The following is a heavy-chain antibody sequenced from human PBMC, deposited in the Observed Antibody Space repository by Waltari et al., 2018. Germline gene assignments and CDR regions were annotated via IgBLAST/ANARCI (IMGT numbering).Heavy chain of an antibody. CDR2: VSHTGST. V-gene: IGHV4-38-2*01. CDR1: GYSISTGYY. D-gene: IGHD2-2*01. CDR3: VRAEFSSFVDY. J-gene: IGHJ4*02. Sequence: QVQLQESGPGLVKPSETLSITCAVSGYSISTGYYWGWIRQSPGKGLECIGNVSHTGSTHYNPSLKSRVTISVDTSKNEFSLRLSAVTAADTAVYYCVRAEFSSFVDYWGQGTLVTVSS.